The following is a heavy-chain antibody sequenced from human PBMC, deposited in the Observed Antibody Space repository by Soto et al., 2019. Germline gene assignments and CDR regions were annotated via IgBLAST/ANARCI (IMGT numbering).Heavy chain of an antibody. CDR3: AKPGLRYSGYPFYYGMDV. D-gene: IGHD5-12*01. CDR1: GFTFDDYT. V-gene: IGHV3-43*01. Sequence: GGSLRLSCAASGFTFDDYTMHWVRQAPGKGLEWVSLISWDGGSTYYADSVKGRFTISRDNSKNSLYLQMNSLRTEDTALYYCAKPGLRYSGYPFYYGMDVWGQGTTVTVSS. J-gene: IGHJ6*02. CDR2: ISWDGGST.